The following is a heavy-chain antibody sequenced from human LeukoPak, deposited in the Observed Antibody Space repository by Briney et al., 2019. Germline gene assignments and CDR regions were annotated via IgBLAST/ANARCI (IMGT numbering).Heavy chain of an antibody. CDR1: GYTLTSYG. CDR2: INTYNGIT. Sequence: ASVKVSCKASGYTLTSYGISWVRQAPGQGLEWMGWINTYNGITDYAQKFQGRINMTTDTSTNTAYMDLRSLRPDDTAMYYCTRVSLSGTSTRDYWGQGALVTVAS. J-gene: IGHJ4*02. D-gene: IGHD1-20*01. V-gene: IGHV1-18*01. CDR3: TRVSLSGTSTRDY.